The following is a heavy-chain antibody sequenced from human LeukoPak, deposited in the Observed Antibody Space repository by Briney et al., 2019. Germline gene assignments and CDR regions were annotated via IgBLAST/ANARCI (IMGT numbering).Heavy chain of an antibody. CDR2: ISSSSSTI. D-gene: IGHD6-13*01. V-gene: IGHV3-48*01. J-gene: IGHJ6*03. Sequence: GGSLRLSCAASGFTFSSYSMNWVRQAPGKGLEWVSYISSSSSTIYYADSVKGRFTISRDNAKNSLYLQMNSLRAEDTAVYYCASPPGIAAAGIYYYYYYMDVWGKGTTVTVSS. CDR3: ASPPGIAAAGIYYYYYYMDV. CDR1: GFTFSSYS.